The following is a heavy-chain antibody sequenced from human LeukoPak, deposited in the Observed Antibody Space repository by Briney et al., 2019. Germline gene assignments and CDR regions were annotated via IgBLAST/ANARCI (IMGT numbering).Heavy chain of an antibody. CDR1: GGSFSGYY. V-gene: IGHV4-34*01. CDR3: ARLRIRGYCSSTSCYP. Sequence: PSETLSLTCAVYGGSFSGYYWSWIRQPPGKGLEWIGEINHSGSTNYNPSPKSRVTISVDTSKNQFSLKLSSVTAADTAVYYCARLRIRGYCSSTSCYPWGQGTLVTVSS. CDR2: INHSGST. D-gene: IGHD2-2*01. J-gene: IGHJ5*02.